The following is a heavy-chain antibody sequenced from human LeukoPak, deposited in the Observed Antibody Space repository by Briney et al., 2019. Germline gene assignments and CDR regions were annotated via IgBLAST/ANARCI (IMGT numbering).Heavy chain of an antibody. CDR1: RFTFTTYA. D-gene: IGHD2-2*01. Sequence: GGSLRLSCAASRFTFTTYAMTWVRQAPGKGLEWGSSISPSGGYIYYADSVKGRFTFSRDNSKNTLYLQMNSLRAEDTAIYYCARQSVVKTTAAAGAFDIWGQGTMVTVSS. V-gene: IGHV3-23*01. J-gene: IGHJ3*02. CDR2: ISPSGGYI. CDR3: ARQSVVKTTAAAGAFDI.